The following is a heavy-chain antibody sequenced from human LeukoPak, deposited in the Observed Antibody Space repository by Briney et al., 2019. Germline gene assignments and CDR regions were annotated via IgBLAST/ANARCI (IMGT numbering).Heavy chain of an antibody. Sequence: SETLSLTCAVYGGSFSGYYWSWIRQPPGKGLEWIGEINHSGSTNYNPSLKSRVTISVDTSKNQFSLKLSSVTAADTAVYYCARAGPGVAVASDYWGQGTLVTVSS. CDR1: GGSFSGYY. CDR2: INHSGST. CDR3: ARAGPGVAVASDY. V-gene: IGHV4-34*01. D-gene: IGHD6-19*01. J-gene: IGHJ4*02.